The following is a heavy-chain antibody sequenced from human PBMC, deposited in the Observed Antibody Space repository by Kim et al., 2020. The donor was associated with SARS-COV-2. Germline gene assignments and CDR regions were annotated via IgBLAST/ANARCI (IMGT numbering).Heavy chain of an antibody. J-gene: IGHJ5*02. CDR2: INHSGST. Sequence: SEILSLTCAVYGVSFSGYYWSWIRQPPGKGLEWIGEINHSGSTNYNPSLKSRVTISVDTSKNQFSLKLSSVTAADTAVYYCARGRIVLMVYAMPMANWFDPWGQGTLVTVSS. CDR1: GVSFSGYY. CDR3: ARGRIVLMVYAMPMANWFDP. D-gene: IGHD2-8*01. V-gene: IGHV4-34*01.